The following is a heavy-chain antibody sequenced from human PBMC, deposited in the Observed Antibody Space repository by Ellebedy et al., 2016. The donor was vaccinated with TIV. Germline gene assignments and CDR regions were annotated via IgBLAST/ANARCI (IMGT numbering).Heavy chain of an antibody. CDR1: GFTFSSYA. D-gene: IGHD3-10*01. Sequence: GESLKISCAASGFTFSSYAMSWVRQAPGKGLEWVAGVNGGGLVIAYADFVKGRFTISRDNSKNTLDLQMNRLRAEDTAVYYCASSRYHYYVGNTIFAYWGQGTLVTVSS. CDR3: ASSRYHYYVGNTIFAY. CDR2: VNGGGLVI. J-gene: IGHJ4*02. V-gene: IGHV3-23*01.